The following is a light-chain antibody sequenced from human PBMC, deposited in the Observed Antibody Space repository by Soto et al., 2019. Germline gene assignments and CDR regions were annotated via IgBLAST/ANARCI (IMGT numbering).Light chain of an antibody. J-gene: IGKJ1*01. V-gene: IGKV1-17*01. CDR1: QGIRDD. CDR2: AAS. Sequence: DIQMTQSPSSRSSYLGDRVIITWRASQGIRDDLGWYQQKQGKAPKSLIYAASSLQRGVPSRFSGSVSGTECTITISSLQKEDGSTYYCLQHNTFPWTFGQGTKVDIK. CDR3: LQHNTFPWT.